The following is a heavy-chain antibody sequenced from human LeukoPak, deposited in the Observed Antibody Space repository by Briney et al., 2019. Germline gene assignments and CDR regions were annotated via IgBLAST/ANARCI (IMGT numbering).Heavy chain of an antibody. CDR2: ISSSSSYI. CDR1: GFTFSSSA. Sequence: GGSLRLSCAASGFTFSSSAMSWVRQAPGKGLEWVSSISSSSSYIYYADSVKGRFTISRDNAKNSLYLQMNSLRAEDTAVYYCARFSDTAMPSDYWGQGTLVTVSS. V-gene: IGHV3-21*01. D-gene: IGHD5-18*01. J-gene: IGHJ4*02. CDR3: ARFSDTAMPSDY.